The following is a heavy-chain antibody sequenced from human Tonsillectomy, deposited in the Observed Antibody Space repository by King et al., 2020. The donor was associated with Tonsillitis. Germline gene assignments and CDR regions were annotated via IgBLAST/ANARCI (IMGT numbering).Heavy chain of an antibody. V-gene: IGHV4-4*02. CDR3: ARDHVYDYVWGSYRQYYFDY. Sequence: HVQLQESGPGLVKPSGTLSLTCAVSGGSISSSNWWSWVRQPPGKGLEWIWEIYHSGSTNYKPSLKSRVTISVDKSKNQFSLKLSSVTAADTAVYYCARDHVYDYVWGSYRQYYFDYWGQGTLVTVSS. CDR2: IYHSGST. J-gene: IGHJ4*02. D-gene: IGHD3-16*02. CDR1: GGSISSSNW.